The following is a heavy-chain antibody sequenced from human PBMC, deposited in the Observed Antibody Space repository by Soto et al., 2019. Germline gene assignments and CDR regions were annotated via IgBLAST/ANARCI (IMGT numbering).Heavy chain of an antibody. CDR1: GYSFTSYW. J-gene: IGHJ5*02. D-gene: IGHD6-19*01. CDR2: IYPGDSDT. V-gene: IGHV5-51*01. CDR3: ARHGGIAVAGILSWFDP. Sequence: GESLKISCKGSGYSFTSYWIGCVRQMPGKGLEWMGIIYPGDSDTRYSPSFQGQVTISADKSISTAYLQWSSLKASDTAMYYCARHGGIAVAGILSWFDPWGQGTLVTVSS.